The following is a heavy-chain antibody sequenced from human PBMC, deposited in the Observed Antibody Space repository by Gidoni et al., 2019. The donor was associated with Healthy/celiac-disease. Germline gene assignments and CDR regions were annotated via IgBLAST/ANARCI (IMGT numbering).Heavy chain of an antibody. CDR1: GFTSSSYE. CDR3: ARDSRVARDFDY. V-gene: IGHV3-48*03. D-gene: IGHD2-15*01. CDR2: ISSRGSTI. Sequence: EVQLVVSGGGLVQPGGSLRLSCAASGFTSSSYEMNWVRQAPGTGLEWVSYISSRGSTINYADSVKGRFTISRDNAKNSLYLQMNSLRAEDTAVYYCARDSRVARDFDYWGQGTLVTVSS. J-gene: IGHJ4*02.